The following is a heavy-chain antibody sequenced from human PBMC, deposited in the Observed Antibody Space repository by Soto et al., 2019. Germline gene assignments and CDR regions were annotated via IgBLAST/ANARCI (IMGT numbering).Heavy chain of an antibody. CDR2: ISGSGGST. Sequence: GGSLRLSCAASGFTFSRDATSWVRQAPGKGLEWVSAISGSGGSTYYAGSVKGRFTISRDNSKNTLYLQMNSLRAEDTAVYYCAKDQSPRFLVPYYYYGMDVWGQGTTVTVSS. D-gene: IGHD3-3*01. V-gene: IGHV3-23*01. J-gene: IGHJ6*02. CDR1: GFTFSRDA. CDR3: AKDQSPRFLVPYYYYGMDV.